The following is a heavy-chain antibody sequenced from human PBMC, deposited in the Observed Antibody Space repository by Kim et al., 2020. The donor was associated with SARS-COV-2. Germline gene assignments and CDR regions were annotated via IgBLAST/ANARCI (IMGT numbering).Heavy chain of an antibody. CDR3: ARGRHGYSYGLRDWFDS. V-gene: IGHV1-8*02. CDR1: GYTFTSYD. D-gene: IGHD5-18*01. Sequence: ASVKVSCKASGYTFTSYDINWVRQATGQGLEWMGWMNPNSGNTGYAQKFQGRVTMTRNTSISTAYMELSSLRSEDTAVYYCARGRHGYSYGLRDWFDSWGQGTLVTVSS. J-gene: IGHJ5*01. CDR2: MNPNSGNT.